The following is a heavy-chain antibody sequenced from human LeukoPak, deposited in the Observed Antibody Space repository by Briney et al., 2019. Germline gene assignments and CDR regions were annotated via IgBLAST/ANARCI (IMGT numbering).Heavy chain of an antibody. V-gene: IGHV4-39*01. CDR1: GDSITSGAYY. J-gene: IGHJ5*02. Sequence: PSETLSLTCTVTGDSITSGAYYWGWIRQAPGKGLEWIGSIYFNGGSTYYNPSLKRRATISIDTSTNQFSLNLRSLTAPATAVYYFARPLYNSWDCLAPWGRGPLFTVSS. D-gene: IGHD1-1*01. CDR3: ARPLYNSWDCLAP. CDR2: IYFNGGST.